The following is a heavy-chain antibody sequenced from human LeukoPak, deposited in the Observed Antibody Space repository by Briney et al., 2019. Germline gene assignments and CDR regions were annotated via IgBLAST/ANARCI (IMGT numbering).Heavy chain of an antibody. D-gene: IGHD2-2*01. Sequence: GGSLRLXCAASGFTFSSYGMHWVRQAPGKGLEWVAFIRYDGGNKYYADSVKGRFTISRDNSKNTLYLQMNSLRAEDTAVYYCARTRSNTQRYYFDYWGQGTLVTVSS. CDR2: IRYDGGNK. CDR3: ARTRSNTQRYYFDY. V-gene: IGHV3-30*02. CDR1: GFTFSSYG. J-gene: IGHJ4*02.